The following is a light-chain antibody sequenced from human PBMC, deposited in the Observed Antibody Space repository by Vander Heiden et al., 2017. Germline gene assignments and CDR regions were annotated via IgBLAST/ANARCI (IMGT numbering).Light chain of an antibody. CDR2: DDS. V-gene: IGLV3-21*02. J-gene: IGLJ3*02. CDR1: NIGSKS. CDR3: QVWDSSSDHWV. Sequence: SYVLTQPPSVSVAPGQPARLTCWGNNIGSKSVQWYQHKPGQAPVLCVYDDSDRHSGSPERLSGANSGNKATLTISRVEAGDEADYYCQVWDSSSDHWVFGGGTKLTVL.